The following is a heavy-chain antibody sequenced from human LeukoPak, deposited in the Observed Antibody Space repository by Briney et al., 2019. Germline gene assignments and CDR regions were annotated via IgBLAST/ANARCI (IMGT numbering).Heavy chain of an antibody. CDR1: GYTFTSYG. CDR3: ARAAVAGFDY. D-gene: IGHD6-19*01. Sequence: ASVKVSCKASGYTFTSYGISWVRQAPGQGLEWMGWINPNSGGTNYAQKFQGRVTMTRNTSISTAYMELSSLRSEDTAVYYCARAAVAGFDYWGQGTLVTVSS. CDR2: INPNSGGT. J-gene: IGHJ4*02. V-gene: IGHV1-8*02.